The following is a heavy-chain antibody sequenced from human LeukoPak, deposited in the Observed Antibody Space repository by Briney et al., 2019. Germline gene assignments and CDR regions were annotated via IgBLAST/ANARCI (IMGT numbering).Heavy chain of an antibody. CDR3: AKLGTDSPEGY. J-gene: IGHJ4*02. CDR1: GFPFSAYG. CDR2: IGSSGDT. D-gene: IGHD1/OR15-1a*01. V-gene: IGHV3-23*01. Sequence: GSLRLSCAASGFPFSAYGLTWVRPAPGKGLESVSAIGSSGDTYYAGSVKGRFTISRDNSKNTLSLQMHSLRADDTAVYYCAKLGTDSPEGYWGQGTLVTVSS.